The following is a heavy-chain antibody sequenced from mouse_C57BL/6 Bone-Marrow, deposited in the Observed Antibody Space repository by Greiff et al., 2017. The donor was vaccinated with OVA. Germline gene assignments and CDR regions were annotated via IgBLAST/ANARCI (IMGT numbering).Heavy chain of an antibody. D-gene: IGHD1-1*01. Sequence: EVKLVESGGGLVKPGGSLKLSCAASGFTFSDYGMHWVRQGPEKGLEWVAYISSGSSTIYYADKVKGRFTISRDNAKNTMFLQMTSLRSEDTAMDYCASTVVAYYYAMDYWGQGTSVTVSS. CDR3: ASTVVAYYYAMDY. J-gene: IGHJ4*01. CDR1: GFTFSDYG. V-gene: IGHV5-17*01. CDR2: ISSGSSTI.